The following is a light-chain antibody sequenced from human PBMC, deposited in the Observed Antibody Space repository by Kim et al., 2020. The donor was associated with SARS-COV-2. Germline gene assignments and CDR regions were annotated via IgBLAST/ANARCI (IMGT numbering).Light chain of an antibody. CDR3: HQYYITPPLT. CDR1: QSVLYSSDNKNY. V-gene: IGKV4-1*01. CDR2: WAS. Sequence: DIVMTQSPDALAVSLGERATINCKSSQSVLYSSDNKNYLAWYQQKLGQPPKLLISWASTRESGIPDRFSGSGSGTDFTLTISSLQAEDVAVYYCHQYYITPPLTFGVGTKVDIK. J-gene: IGKJ4*01.